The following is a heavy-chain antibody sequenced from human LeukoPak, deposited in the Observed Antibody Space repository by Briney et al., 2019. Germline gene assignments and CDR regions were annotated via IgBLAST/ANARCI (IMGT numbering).Heavy chain of an antibody. D-gene: IGHD7-27*01. CDR1: GAFSSSYY. V-gene: IGHV4-4*07. CDR2: IYTGGSA. Sequence: SSETLSLTCSVSGAFSSSYYWTWIRQPAGKGLEWIGRIYTGGSANYNPSLRSRVNMSVDKSKNQFSLKLSSVTAADTAVYFCARDPGEWGQGTLVTVSS. J-gene: IGHJ4*02. CDR3: ARDPGE.